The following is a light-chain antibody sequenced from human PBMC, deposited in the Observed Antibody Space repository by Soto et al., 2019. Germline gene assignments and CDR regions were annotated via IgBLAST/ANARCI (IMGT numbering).Light chain of an antibody. CDR2: YAS. CDR1: ECAHRN. J-gene: IGKJ3*01. Sequence: EMVMTQSPATLSVSPGERVTLSCRSSECAHRNLAWYNQKPGQGPSLLIYYASTRATGVPDRFTGSGSGTEFTLTISSLQSEDFGVYHCQHYSNWPPTFGPGTKVEIK. V-gene: IGKV3-15*01. CDR3: QHYSNWPPT.